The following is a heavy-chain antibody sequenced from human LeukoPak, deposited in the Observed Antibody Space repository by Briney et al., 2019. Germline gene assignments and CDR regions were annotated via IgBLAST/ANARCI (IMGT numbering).Heavy chain of an antibody. CDR1: GYTLTELS. D-gene: IGHD2-15*01. CDR3: ATGGYCSGGSCYTPAFDY. V-gene: IGHV1-24*01. Sequence: AASVKVSCKVSGYTLTELSMHWVRQAPGKGLEWMGGFDPEDGETIYAQKFQGRVTMAEDTSTDTAYMELSSLRSEDTAVYYCATGGYCSGGSCYTPAFDYWGQGTLVTVSS. CDR2: FDPEDGET. J-gene: IGHJ4*02.